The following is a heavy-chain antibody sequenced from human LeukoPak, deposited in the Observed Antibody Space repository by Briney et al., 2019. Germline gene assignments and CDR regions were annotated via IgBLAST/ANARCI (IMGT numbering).Heavy chain of an antibody. CDR1: GGSISSSNW. CDR3: ARQGSGYSYDTSKMYNWFDP. Sequence: PSGTLSLTCAVSGGSISSSNWWSWVRQPPGKGLEWIGEIYHSGSTNYNPSLKSRVTISVDKSKNQFSLKLSSVTAADTAVYYCARQGSGYSYDTSKMYNWFDPWGQGTLVTVSS. V-gene: IGHV4-4*02. J-gene: IGHJ5*02. CDR2: IYHSGST. D-gene: IGHD5-18*01.